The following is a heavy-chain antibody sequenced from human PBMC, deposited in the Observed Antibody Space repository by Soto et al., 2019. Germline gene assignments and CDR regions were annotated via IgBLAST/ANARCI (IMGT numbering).Heavy chain of an antibody. D-gene: IGHD2-2*01. J-gene: IGHJ6*02. Sequence: QVQLVQSGAEVKKPGSSVKVSCKASGGSFSSYAITWVRQAPGQALEWMGGIIVLFGTANYAQNFQGRVTITEAEHKSTAYMELSSLRSEDTAVYYCARHACASLSCSHYFNYGMDVWGQGTTVTVSS. V-gene: IGHV1-69*01. CDR1: GGSFSSYA. CDR3: ARHACASLSCSHYFNYGMDV. CDR2: IIVLFGTA.